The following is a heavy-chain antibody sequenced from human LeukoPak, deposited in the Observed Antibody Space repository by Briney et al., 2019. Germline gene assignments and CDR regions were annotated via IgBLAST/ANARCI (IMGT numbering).Heavy chain of an antibody. D-gene: IGHD6-13*01. CDR2: ISGSGGST. V-gene: IGHV3-23*01. J-gene: IGHJ3*01. Sequence: SGGSLRLSCAASGFTFRNSAMNWVRQSPGKGLEWVSGISGSGGSTYYADSVKGRFTISRDNSKNTLYLQMNSLRAEDSAVYYCAKDSGAASDFDASAVWGQGTMVAVSS. CDR3: AKDSGAASDFDASAV. CDR1: GFTFRNSA.